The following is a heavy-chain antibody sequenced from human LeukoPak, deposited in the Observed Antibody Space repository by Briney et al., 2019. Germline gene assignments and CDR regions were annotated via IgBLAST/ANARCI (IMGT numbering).Heavy chain of an antibody. J-gene: IGHJ4*02. CDR2: IYYSGST. V-gene: IGHV4-59*01. Sequence: PSETLSLTCTVSGGSISSYYWSWIRQPPGKGLEWIGYIYYSGSTNYNPSLKSRVTISVDTSKNQFSLKLSSVTATDTAVYYCASGYYYGSGSPFDYWGQGTLVTVSS. CDR3: ASGYYYGSGSPFDY. D-gene: IGHD3-10*01. CDR1: GGSISSYY.